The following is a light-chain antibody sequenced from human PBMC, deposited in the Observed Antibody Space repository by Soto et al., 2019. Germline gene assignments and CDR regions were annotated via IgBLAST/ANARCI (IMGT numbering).Light chain of an antibody. CDR3: QQHGGSPPYT. CDR2: GAS. CDR1: QSVSSDF. V-gene: IGKV3-20*01. Sequence: EIVLTQSPGTLSLSPGERATLSCRASQSVSSDFLAWYQQKPGQAPRLLIYGASNRATDIPDRFSGSGSGTDFTLTISRLEPDDFAVYYCQQHGGSPPYTFGQGTSLDI. J-gene: IGKJ2*01.